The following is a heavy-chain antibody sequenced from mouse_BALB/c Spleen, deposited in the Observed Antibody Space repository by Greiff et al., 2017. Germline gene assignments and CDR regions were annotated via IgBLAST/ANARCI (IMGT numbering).Heavy chain of an antibody. V-gene: IGHV1-77*01. CDR1: GYTFTDYY. D-gene: IGHD2-3*01. CDR3: ASEGDDGPFDV. J-gene: IGHJ1*01. CDR2: IYPGSGNT. Sequence: QVQLQQSGAELARPGASVTLSCKASGYTFTDYYINWVKQRTGQGLEWIGEIYPGSGNTYYNEKFKGKATLTADKSSSTAYMQLSSLTSEDSAVYFCASEGDDGPFDVWGAGTTVTVSS.